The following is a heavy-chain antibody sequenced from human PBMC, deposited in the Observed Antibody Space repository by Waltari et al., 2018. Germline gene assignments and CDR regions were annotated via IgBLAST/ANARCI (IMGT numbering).Heavy chain of an antibody. Sequence: QVQLVESGGGVVQPGRSLRLSCAASGFPFSSYAMHWVRQAPGKGLEWVAVISYDGSNKYYADSVKGRFTISRDNSKNTLYLQMNSLRAEDTAVYYCARGQGVKDIWGQGTMVTVSS. D-gene: IGHD3-10*01. CDR3: ARGQGVKDI. CDR2: ISYDGSNK. J-gene: IGHJ3*02. V-gene: IGHV3-30-3*01. CDR1: GFPFSSYA.